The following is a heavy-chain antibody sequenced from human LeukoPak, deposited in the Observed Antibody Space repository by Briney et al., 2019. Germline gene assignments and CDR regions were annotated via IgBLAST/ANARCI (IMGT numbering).Heavy chain of an antibody. CDR3: ARDLVGGNPVGYYYYYGMDV. D-gene: IGHD4-23*01. V-gene: IGHV3-66*01. CDR1: GFTVSSNY. Sequence: PGGSLRLSCAASGFTVSSNYMSWVRQAPGKGLEWVSVIYSGGSTYYADSVKGRFTISRDNSKNTLYLQMNSLRAEDTAVYYCARDLVGGNPVGYYYYYGMDVWGQGTTVTVSS. CDR2: IYSGGST. J-gene: IGHJ6*02.